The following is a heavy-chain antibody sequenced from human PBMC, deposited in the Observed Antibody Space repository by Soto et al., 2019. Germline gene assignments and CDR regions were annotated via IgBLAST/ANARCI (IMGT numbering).Heavy chain of an antibody. CDR2: VYYTGST. J-gene: IGHJ4*02. CDR1: GGSVSSDSYD. CDR3: ARDVYGEGSAPDY. Sequence: QVQLQESGPGLVKPSETLALTCTVSGGSVSSDSYDWSWIRQPPGKGLEWIGYVYYTGSTNYNASVKSGHTISVDTSKTPDELTLRSLIAADRAIYYGARDVYGEGSAPDYWGQGTLVTVS. D-gene: IGHD1-26*01. V-gene: IGHV4-61*01.